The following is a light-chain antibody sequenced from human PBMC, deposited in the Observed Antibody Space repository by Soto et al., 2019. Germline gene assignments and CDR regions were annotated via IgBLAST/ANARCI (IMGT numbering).Light chain of an antibody. CDR3: QHYNSYPLT. CDR1: QSISSW. V-gene: IGKV1-5*03. CDR2: KAS. Sequence: DIQMTQSPSTLSASVGDRVTITCRASQSISSWLAWYQQKPGKAPNLLIYKASSLESGVPSRFSGSGSGTEFTLTISRLQPDEFATYYCQHYNSYPLTCGGGTKVEIK. J-gene: IGKJ4*01.